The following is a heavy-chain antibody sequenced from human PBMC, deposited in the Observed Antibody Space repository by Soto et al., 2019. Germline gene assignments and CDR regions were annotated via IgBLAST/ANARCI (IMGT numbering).Heavy chain of an antibody. Sequence: QVQMVQSGAEVKKPGASVKVSCKASGYTFTNSGISWVRQAPGQGLEWMVWISTDNGNTNYAQHLQARVSMTTDTSTSAAYMDVMSLRSEDSAVSYCLREQSIITFGVYSISYYGMAVWGQGTTVTVSS. V-gene: IGHV1-18*01. CDR3: LREQSIITFGVYSISYYGMAV. CDR2: ISTDNGNT. J-gene: IGHJ6*02. D-gene: IGHD3-3*01. CDR1: GYTFTNSG.